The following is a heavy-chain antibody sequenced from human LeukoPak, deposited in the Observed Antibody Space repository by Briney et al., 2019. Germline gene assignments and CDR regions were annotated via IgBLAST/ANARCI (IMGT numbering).Heavy chain of an antibody. V-gene: IGHV3-33*01. CDR1: GLTFSSYG. CDR2: IWYDGSNK. D-gene: IGHD6-13*01. Sequence: GGSLRLSCAASGLTFSSYGMHWVRQAPGKGLEWVAVIWYDGSNKYYADSVKGRFTISRDNSKNTLYLQMNSLRAEDTAVYYCARDHHSSSWYGLDYWGQGTLVTVSS. CDR3: ARDHHSSSWYGLDY. J-gene: IGHJ4*02.